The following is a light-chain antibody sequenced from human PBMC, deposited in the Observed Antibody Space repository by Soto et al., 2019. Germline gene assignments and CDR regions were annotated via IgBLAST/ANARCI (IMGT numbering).Light chain of an antibody. V-gene: IGKV1-39*01. Sequence: DIQLTQSPSTLSASVGDRVTITCRASQNIGSFLNWYQQKPGEAPRLLVYSAFRIQSGVPSRFNASGSRTDFTLSISSLQPEDFSTYYCQQGSTTPITFGLGTRLEIK. CDR1: QNIGSF. CDR2: SAF. J-gene: IGKJ5*01. CDR3: QQGSTTPIT.